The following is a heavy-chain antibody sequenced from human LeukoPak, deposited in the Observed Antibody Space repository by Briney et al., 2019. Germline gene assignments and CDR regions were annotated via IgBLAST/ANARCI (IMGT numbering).Heavy chain of an antibody. Sequence: ASVKVSCKASGYTFTGCFIHYVRQAPGQGLEWMGWIDPNSDNIRYSETFKDRVTMTRDTSTNAAYMELSWLRSDDTAVYYCARSAYNYGYVYFDHWGQGTLVIVSS. V-gene: IGHV1-2*02. J-gene: IGHJ4*02. D-gene: IGHD5-18*01. CDR3: ARSAYNYGYVYFDH. CDR1: GYTFTGCF. CDR2: IDPNSDNI.